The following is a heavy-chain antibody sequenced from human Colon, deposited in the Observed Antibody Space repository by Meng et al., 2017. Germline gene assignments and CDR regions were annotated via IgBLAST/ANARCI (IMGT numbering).Heavy chain of an antibody. D-gene: IGHD3-10*01. V-gene: IGHV4-30-4*01. J-gene: IGHJ4*02. CDR1: GGFLNSDDYY. CDR3: AREWRHYYGAGSFYY. Sequence: QVQLQESGPGLVKPSQTASLTCTVSGGFLNSDDYYWSWIRQSPGGGLEWIGLLSYSGNTFYNPSLRSRVAISADTSKSQFSLYLRSVTAADTAVYYCAREWRHYYGAGSFYYWGQGALVTVSS. CDR2: LSYSGNT.